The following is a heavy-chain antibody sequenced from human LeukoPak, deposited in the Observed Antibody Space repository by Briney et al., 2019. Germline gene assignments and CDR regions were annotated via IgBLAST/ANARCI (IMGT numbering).Heavy chain of an antibody. D-gene: IGHD3-22*01. CDR2: IRFDGTRA. CDR3: AKVSVVMVNDAFDI. J-gene: IGHJ3*02. V-gene: IGHV3-30*02. CDR1: GFIFTSYG. Sequence: PGGSQRLSCAASGFIFTSYGMHWVREAPGRGLEWVAFIRFDGTRAYYADSVKGRFTVARDNSKNTLYLQMNSLRVEDTAVYYCAKVSVVMVNDAFDIWGQGTIVIVSS.